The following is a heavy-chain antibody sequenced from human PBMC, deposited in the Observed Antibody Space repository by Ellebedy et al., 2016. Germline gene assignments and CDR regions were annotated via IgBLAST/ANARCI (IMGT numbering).Heavy chain of an antibody. D-gene: IGHD3-22*01. V-gene: IGHV3-53*01. CDR1: EFIVPDNY. J-gene: IGHJ3*02. CDR2: IYSGGLS. Sequence: GESLKISXAASEFIVPDNYITWVRQAPGKGLEWASVIYSGGLSYYADSVKGRFTISRDGSKNTLYLQMNSLRPEDTAMYYCATRHFGGYNIWGRGTVVTVSS. CDR3: ATRHFGGYNI.